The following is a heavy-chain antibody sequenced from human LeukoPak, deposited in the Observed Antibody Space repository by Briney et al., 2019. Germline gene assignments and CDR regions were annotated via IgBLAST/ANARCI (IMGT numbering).Heavy chain of an antibody. CDR1: GGSISSSSYY. CDR2: IYYSGST. CDR3: VIAADDAFDI. Sequence: SETLSLTCTVSGGSISSSSYYWGWIRQPPGNGLEWIGSIYYSGSTYYNPSLKSRVTISVDTSKNQFSLKLSSVTAADTAVYYCVIAADDAFDIWGQGTMVTVSS. V-gene: IGHV4-39*01. D-gene: IGHD6-13*01. J-gene: IGHJ3*02.